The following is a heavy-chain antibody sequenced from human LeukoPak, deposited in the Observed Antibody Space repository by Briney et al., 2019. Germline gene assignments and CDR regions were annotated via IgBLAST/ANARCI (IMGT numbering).Heavy chain of an antibody. D-gene: IGHD6-13*01. Sequence: GESLKISCKGPGYNFTCYWLGWVRPMPGKGLGWSGIIYSGDSDTRYSPSFQGPVTISADTSISTAFLKWSSLNASDTAMYYCARPSTSWYNVDFWGQGTLVTVSS. CDR1: GYNFTCYW. J-gene: IGHJ4*02. V-gene: IGHV5-51*01. CDR2: IYSGDSDT. CDR3: ARPSTSWYNVDF.